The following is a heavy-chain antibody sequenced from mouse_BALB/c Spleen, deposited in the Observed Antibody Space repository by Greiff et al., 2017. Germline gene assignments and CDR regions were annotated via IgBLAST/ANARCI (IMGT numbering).Heavy chain of an antibody. D-gene: IGHD1-1*01. J-gene: IGHJ1*01. Sequence: VHLVESGPGLVAPSQSLSITCTVSGFSLTSYGVHWVRQPPGKGLEWLGVIWAGGSTNYNSALMSRLSISKDNSKSQVFLKMNSLQTDDTAMYYCARATTVVATDWYFDVWGAGTTVTVSS. CDR1: GFSLTSYG. V-gene: IGHV2-9*02. CDR3: ARATTVVATDWYFDV. CDR2: IWAGGST.